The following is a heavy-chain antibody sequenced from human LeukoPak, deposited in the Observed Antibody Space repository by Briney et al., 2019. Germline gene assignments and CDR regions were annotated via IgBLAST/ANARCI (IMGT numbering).Heavy chain of an antibody. J-gene: IGHJ4*02. CDR3: ARLFGEVTIYDY. V-gene: IGHV3-11*04. D-gene: IGHD3-10*01. CDR1: GFTFSDYY. CDR2: ISSSGSTI. Sequence: GGSLRLSCAASGFTFSDYYMSWIRQAPGKRLEWVSYISSSGSTIYYADSVKGRFTISRDNAKNSLYLEMSSLRAEDTAEYYCARLFGEVTIYDYWGQGTLVTVSS.